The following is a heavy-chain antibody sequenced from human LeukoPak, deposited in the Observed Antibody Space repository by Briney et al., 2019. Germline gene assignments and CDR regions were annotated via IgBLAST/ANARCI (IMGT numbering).Heavy chain of an antibody. CDR1: GFTFSSYA. V-gene: IGHV3-23*01. CDR2: ISGSGGST. Sequence: GALRLSCAAPGFTFSSYAMNWVRQAPGKGLEWVSAISGSGGSTYYADSVKGRFTISRDNSKNTLYLQMNSLRAEDTAVYYCAKRAMVRGVIDYWGQGTLVTVSS. J-gene: IGHJ4*02. CDR3: AKRAMVRGVIDY. D-gene: IGHD3-10*01.